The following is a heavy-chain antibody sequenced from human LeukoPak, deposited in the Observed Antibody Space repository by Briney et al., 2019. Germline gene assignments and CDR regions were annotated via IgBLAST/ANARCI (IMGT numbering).Heavy chain of an antibody. J-gene: IGHJ4*02. CDR1: GFTFGSHA. CDR3: GKTTVGYSSGQKPAWPVDY. D-gene: IGHD5-18*01. CDR2: IFGSGGSP. Sequence: PGGSLRLSCEASGFTFGSHAMYWVRQAPGKGLEWVAGIFGSGGSPHYADPVKGRFTISRDNSRNTVYPQINSLRAEDTAAYYCGKTTVGYSSGQKPAWPVDYWGQGTLVTVSS. V-gene: IGHV3-23*01.